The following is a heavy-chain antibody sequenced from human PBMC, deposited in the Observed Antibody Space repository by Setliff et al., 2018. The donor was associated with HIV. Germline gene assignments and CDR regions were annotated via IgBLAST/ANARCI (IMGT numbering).Heavy chain of an antibody. CDR1: GFTFSDYY. V-gene: IGHV3-23*01. CDR3: AKGMGGATWGTDAFDL. D-gene: IGHD3-16*01. CDR2: ICRPDDT. J-gene: IGHJ3*01. Sequence: GGSLRLSCAASGFTFSDYYMSWVRQAPGKGLEWVSAICRPDDTYYAGSVKGQFTISRDNSKNTVYLQMNSLTVEDTALYYCAKGMGGATWGTDAFDLWGQGTMVTVSS.